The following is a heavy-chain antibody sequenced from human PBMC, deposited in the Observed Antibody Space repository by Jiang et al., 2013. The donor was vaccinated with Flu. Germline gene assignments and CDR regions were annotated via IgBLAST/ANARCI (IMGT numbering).Heavy chain of an antibody. J-gene: IGHJ2*01. Sequence: LIYWDDDKRYSPSLKSRLTITKDTSKNQVVLTMTNMDPVDTATYYCALQVVPAAMNYWYFDLWGRGTLVTVSS. CDR2: IYWDDDK. V-gene: IGHV2-5*02. CDR3: ALQVVPAAMNYWYFDL. D-gene: IGHD2-2*01.